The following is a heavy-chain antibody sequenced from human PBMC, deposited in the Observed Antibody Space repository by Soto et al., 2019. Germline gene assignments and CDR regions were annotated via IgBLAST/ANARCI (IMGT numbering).Heavy chain of an antibody. CDR2: ISSSTSTI. CDR1: GFTFSSYT. D-gene: IGHD3-16*01. J-gene: IGHJ3*02. V-gene: IGHV3-48*02. CDR3: AGELITFGGGACDI. Sequence: EVQLVESGGGLVQPGGSLRLSCAASGFTFSSYTMNWVRLAPGKGLEWVSYISSSTSTIKYADSVKGRFTISRDNAKNSLNLQMNSLRDEDTAVCYCAGELITFGGGACDIWGLGTTVTVSS.